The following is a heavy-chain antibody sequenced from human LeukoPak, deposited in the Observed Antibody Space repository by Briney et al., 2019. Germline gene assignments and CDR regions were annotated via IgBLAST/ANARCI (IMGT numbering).Heavy chain of an antibody. Sequence: SETLSLTCTVSGGSISSGSYYWSWIRQPAGKGLEWIGRIYTSGSTNYNPSLKSRVTISVDTSKNQFSLKLSSVTAADTAVYYCARASLIEVVPAAPGYYFDYWGQGTLVTVSS. J-gene: IGHJ4*02. CDR3: ARASLIEVVPAAPGYYFDY. CDR1: GGSISSGSYY. CDR2: IYTSGST. V-gene: IGHV4-61*02. D-gene: IGHD2-2*01.